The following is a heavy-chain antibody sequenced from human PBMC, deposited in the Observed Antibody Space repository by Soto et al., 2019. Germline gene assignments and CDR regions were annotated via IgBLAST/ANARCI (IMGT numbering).Heavy chain of an antibody. Sequence: EVQLVDSGGDLVQPGESLRLSCAASGFPFSSYWMSWVRQAPGKGLEWVANIKPDGSEKYYVDSVKGRFTISRDNAKTSLYLQMNSLRAEDSALYFCVRGGDFFNDWGQGTLVTVSS. CDR2: IKPDGSEK. V-gene: IGHV3-7*01. CDR3: VRGGDFFND. J-gene: IGHJ4*02. CDR1: GFPFSSYW. D-gene: IGHD2-21*01.